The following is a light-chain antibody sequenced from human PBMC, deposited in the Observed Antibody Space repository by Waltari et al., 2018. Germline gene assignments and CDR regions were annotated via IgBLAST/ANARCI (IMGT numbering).Light chain of an antibody. CDR3: QQYSNWPWT. CDR1: QSVSSS. CDR2: GAS. V-gene: IGKV3-15*01. Sequence: EIVLTQSPAPLSLSPGERATLSCRASQSVSSSLAWYQQKPGQAPRLLIYGASSRATGIPDRFSGSGSGTDFTLTISSLEPEDFAVYYCQQYSNWPWTFGQGTKVEIK. J-gene: IGKJ1*01.